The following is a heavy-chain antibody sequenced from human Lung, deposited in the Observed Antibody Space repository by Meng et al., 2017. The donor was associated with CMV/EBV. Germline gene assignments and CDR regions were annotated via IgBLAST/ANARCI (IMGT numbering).Heavy chain of an antibody. J-gene: IGHJ5*02. Sequence: ASXXVSXKASGYTFTSYAIHWVRQAPGQRLEWMGWINAVNGNTKYSQKFQGRVTITRDTSVSTAYMELSSLRSEDTAVYYCASADSVVVNGWFDPWGQGTXVTVSS. CDR1: GYTFTSYA. V-gene: IGHV1-3*01. CDR2: INAVNGNT. CDR3: ASADSVVVNGWFDP. D-gene: IGHD2-15*01.